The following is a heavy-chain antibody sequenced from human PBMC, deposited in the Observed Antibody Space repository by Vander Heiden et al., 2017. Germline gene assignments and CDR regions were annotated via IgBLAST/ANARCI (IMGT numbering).Heavy chain of an antibody. CDR2: VTPVFGTP. Sequence: QVQLVQSGAEVKKPGSSVEVSCQASGYKFSTYGISWVRQAPGQGPEWMGGVTPVFGTPNYAQKLQGRVTISADEYTSTVYMELSSLRSDDTAVYYCARGIFGVEKFFDYWGQGSLVTVSS. V-gene: IGHV1-69*01. D-gene: IGHD3-3*01. CDR3: ARGIFGVEKFFDY. CDR1: GYKFSTYG. J-gene: IGHJ4*02.